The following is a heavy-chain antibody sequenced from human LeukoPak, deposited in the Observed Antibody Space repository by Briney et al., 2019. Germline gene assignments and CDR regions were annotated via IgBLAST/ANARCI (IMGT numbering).Heavy chain of an antibody. Sequence: GGSLRLSCAASGFTFSSYAMSWVRQAPGKGLEWVSAISGSGGSTYYADSVKGRFTISRDNSKNTLYLQMNSLRAEDTAVYYCAKMPSAQDPYCSSTSCYAQDAFDIWGQGTMVTVSS. D-gene: IGHD2-2*01. V-gene: IGHV3-23*01. CDR3: AKMPSAQDPYCSSTSCYAQDAFDI. J-gene: IGHJ3*02. CDR1: GFTFSSYA. CDR2: ISGSGGST.